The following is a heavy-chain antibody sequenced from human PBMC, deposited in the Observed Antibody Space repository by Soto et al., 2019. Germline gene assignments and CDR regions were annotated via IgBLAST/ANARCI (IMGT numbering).Heavy chain of an antibody. CDR1: GASVNSNY. CDR3: ATGGGWLPDT. CDR2: IDHRGTT. J-gene: IGHJ4*02. V-gene: IGHV4-59*02. Sequence: QAQLHESGPGLVKPSETLSLSCTVSGASVNSNYWSWIRQSPGKGLEWIGYIDHRGTTNYNPSLKSRVTISSDTPKNQLSLRLRSVTAVDTAVYYCATGGGWLPDTWGQGTLVTVSS. D-gene: IGHD5-12*01.